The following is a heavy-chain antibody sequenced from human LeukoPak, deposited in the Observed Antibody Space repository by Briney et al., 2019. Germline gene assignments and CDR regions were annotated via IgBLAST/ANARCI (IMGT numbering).Heavy chain of an antibody. V-gene: IGHV3-53*01. CDR1: GFTVSSNY. D-gene: IGHD4-17*01. CDR2: IYSGGAT. Sequence: GGSLRLSCAASGFTVSSNYMGWVRQPPGKGLEWVSLIYSGGATYYADSVKGRFTISRDNSKNMLYLQMNSLRAEDTAVYYCAREHTTVTSLLDYWGQGTLVTVSS. CDR3: AREHTTVTSLLDY. J-gene: IGHJ4*02.